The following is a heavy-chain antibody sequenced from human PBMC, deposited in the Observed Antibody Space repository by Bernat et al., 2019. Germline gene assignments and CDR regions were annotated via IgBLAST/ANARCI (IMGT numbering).Heavy chain of an antibody. CDR2: IYYSGST. J-gene: IGHJ6*02. Sequence: QVQLQESGPGLVKPSETLSLTCTVSGGSISSYYWSWIRQPPGKGLEWIGYIYYSGSTSYNPSLKSRVTISVDTSKNQFSLKLSSVTAADTAVYYCARAELAAAGRYYYYYGMDVWGQGTTVTVSS. CDR1: GGSISSYY. D-gene: IGHD6-13*01. CDR3: ARAELAAAGRYYYYYGMDV. V-gene: IGHV4-59*01.